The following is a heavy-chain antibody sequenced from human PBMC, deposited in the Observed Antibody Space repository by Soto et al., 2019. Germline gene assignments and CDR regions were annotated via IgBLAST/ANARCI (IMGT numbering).Heavy chain of an antibody. Sequence: QVQLEQSGAEVKKRGSSVKVSCRVSGGTFNNYAISWVRQAPGEGLEWMGGIIPAFGTPKYAQRFQDRVTISADVYAATAYMELNSLRSDDTAVYYCARDTREITRVRGVIPYYIYHMDVWGPGTTVAVSS. CDR3: ARDTREITRVRGVIPYYIYHMDV. V-gene: IGHV1-69*01. D-gene: IGHD3-10*01. CDR1: GGTFNNYA. CDR2: IIPAFGTP. J-gene: IGHJ6*02.